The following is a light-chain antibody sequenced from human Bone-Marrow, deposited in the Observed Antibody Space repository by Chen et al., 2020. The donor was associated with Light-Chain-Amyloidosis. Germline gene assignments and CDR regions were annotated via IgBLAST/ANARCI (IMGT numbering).Light chain of an antibody. CDR2: RDT. J-gene: IGLJ2*01. CDR1: DLPKKY. Sequence: SYELTQPPSVSVSPGQTARITCSGDDLPKKYAYWYQQKPCQAPVLVIHRDTDRHSGISERFPGSSSRATAPLTIRGVRAEDEADYHCQSADSSRTYEVIFGGGTKLTVL. V-gene: IGLV3-25*03. CDR3: QSADSSRTYEVI.